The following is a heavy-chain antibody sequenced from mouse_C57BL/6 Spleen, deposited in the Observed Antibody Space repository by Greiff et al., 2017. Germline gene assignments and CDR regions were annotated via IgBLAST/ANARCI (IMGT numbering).Heavy chain of an antibody. J-gene: IGHJ2*01. CDR3: TRWITTVVATDY. Sequence: LEWIGAIYPGNSDTSYNQKFKGKAKLTAVTSASTAYMELSSLTNEDSAVYYCTRWITTVVATDYWGQGTTLTVSS. D-gene: IGHD1-1*01. CDR2: IYPGNSDT. V-gene: IGHV1-5*01.